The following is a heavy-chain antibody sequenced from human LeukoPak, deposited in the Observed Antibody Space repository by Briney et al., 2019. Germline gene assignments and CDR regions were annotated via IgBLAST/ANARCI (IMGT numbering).Heavy chain of an antibody. J-gene: IGHJ6*02. CDR3: ARDRGYCSSTSCYYYYYYGMDV. Sequence: GAAVKVSCKASGGTFISYTISGVRQAPGQGREGMGGIIPILGIANYAQKFQGRVTITADKSTSTAYMELSSLRSEDTAVYYCARDRGYCSSTSCYYYYYYGMDVWGQGTTVTVSS. CDR2: IIPILGIA. D-gene: IGHD2-2*01. CDR1: GGTFISYT. V-gene: IGHV1-69*10.